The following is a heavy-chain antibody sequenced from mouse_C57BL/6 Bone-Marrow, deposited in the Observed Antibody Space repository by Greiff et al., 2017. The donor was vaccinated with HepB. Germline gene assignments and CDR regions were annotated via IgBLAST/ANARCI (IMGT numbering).Heavy chain of an antibody. CDR3: ARGTGTYGY. Sequence: VQLQQSGPALVKPGASVKISCKASGYAFSSSWMNWVKQRPGRGLEWIGRIYPGDGDTNYNGKFKGKATLTADKSSSTANMQRSSLTSEDSAVYFCARGTGTYGYWGQGTTLTVSS. V-gene: IGHV1-82*01. CDR1: GYAFSSSW. CDR2: IYPGDGDT. D-gene: IGHD4-1*01. J-gene: IGHJ2*01.